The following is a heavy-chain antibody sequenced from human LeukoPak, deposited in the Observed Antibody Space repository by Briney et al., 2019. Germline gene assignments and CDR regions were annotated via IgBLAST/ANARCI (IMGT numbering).Heavy chain of an antibody. J-gene: IGHJ6*02. CDR2: ISSSSSTI. V-gene: IGHV3-48*01. Sequence: GGSLRLSCAASGFTFSSYSMNWVRQAPGKGLEWVSYISSSSSTIYYADSVKGRFTISRDNAKNSLYLQMNSLRAEDTAVYYCARDHQYYYGSENCYRSHGMDVWGQGTTVTVS. CDR1: GFTFSSYS. D-gene: IGHD3-10*01. CDR3: ARDHQYYYGSENCYRSHGMDV.